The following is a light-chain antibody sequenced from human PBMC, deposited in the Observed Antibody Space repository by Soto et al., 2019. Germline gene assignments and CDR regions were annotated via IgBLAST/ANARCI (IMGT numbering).Light chain of an antibody. CDR2: NNN. Sequence: SVLTQPPSASGTPGQRVTISCSGSSSNIGGRTVNWYQQLPGTAPKLLIYNNNQRPSGVPDRFSGSKSGTSASLAITVLQSEDEADYYCAAWGDSLTGHVFGVGTKVTVL. V-gene: IGLV1-44*01. CDR1: SSNIGGRT. J-gene: IGLJ1*01. CDR3: AAWGDSLTGHV.